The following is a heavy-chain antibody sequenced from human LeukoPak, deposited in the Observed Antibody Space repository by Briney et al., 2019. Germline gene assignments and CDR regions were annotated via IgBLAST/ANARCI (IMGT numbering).Heavy chain of an antibody. D-gene: IGHD5-24*01. Sequence: PGGSLRLSCAASGFTFSGYWMAWVRQAPGKGLEWVASIDHDGSEKYYVDSVKSRFTISRDNAKNSLYLQMNSLRAEDSAVYYCARAFQSRDAMWGQGTTVTVSS. J-gene: IGHJ3*01. CDR2: IDHDGSEK. V-gene: IGHV3-7*05. CDR1: GFTFSGYW. CDR3: ARAFQSRDAM.